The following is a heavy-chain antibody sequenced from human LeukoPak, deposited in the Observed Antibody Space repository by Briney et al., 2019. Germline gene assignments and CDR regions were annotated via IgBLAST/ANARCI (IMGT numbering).Heavy chain of an antibody. D-gene: IGHD5-24*01. J-gene: IGHJ3*02. V-gene: IGHV4-31*03. Sequence: PSQTLSLACSVSGGSISSDDYCWNWIRQHPGKGLEWIGYIYYSGSTYYNPSLKSRVALSVDTSKNQFSLKLSSLTAADTAVYYCAKSREEIRGLDAFDIWGQGTMVTVSS. CDR1: GGSISSDDYC. CDR3: AKSREEIRGLDAFDI. CDR2: IYYSGST.